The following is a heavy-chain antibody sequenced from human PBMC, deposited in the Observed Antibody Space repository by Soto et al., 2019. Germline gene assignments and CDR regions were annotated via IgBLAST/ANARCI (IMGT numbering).Heavy chain of an antibody. D-gene: IGHD2-2*01. Sequence: QITLKESGPTLVKPTQTLTLTCTFSGFSLSTSGVGVGWIRQPPGKALEWLALIYWDDDKRYSPSLESRLTITKDTSKNQVVLTMTNMDPVDTATYYCAHRHCSSTSCYGAVDYWGQGTLVTVSS. J-gene: IGHJ4*02. CDR2: IYWDDDK. V-gene: IGHV2-5*02. CDR1: GFSLSTSGVG. CDR3: AHRHCSSTSCYGAVDY.